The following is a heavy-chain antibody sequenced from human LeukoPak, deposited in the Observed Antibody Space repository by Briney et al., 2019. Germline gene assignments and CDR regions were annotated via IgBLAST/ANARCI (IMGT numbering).Heavy chain of an antibody. CDR1: GYTFTGYY. J-gene: IGHJ4*02. D-gene: IGHD6-19*01. V-gene: IGHV1-2*02. CDR3: ARDKLAVAGISFDY. CDR2: INPNSGGT. Sequence: ASVKVSCKASGYTFTGYYIHWVRQAPGQGLEWMGWINPNSGGTNYAQKFQGRVTMTRDTSISTAYMELSRLRSDDTAVYYCARDKLAVAGISFDYWGQGTLVTVSS.